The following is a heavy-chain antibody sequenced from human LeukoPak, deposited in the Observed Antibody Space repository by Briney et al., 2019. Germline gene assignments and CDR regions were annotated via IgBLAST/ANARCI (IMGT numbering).Heavy chain of an antibody. CDR3: ASTPEYSSSASVDY. D-gene: IGHD6-6*01. J-gene: IGHJ4*02. V-gene: IGHV1-69*13. CDR1: GGTFSSYA. Sequence: SVKVSCKASGGTFSSYAISWVRQAPGQGLEWMGGIIPIFGTANYAQKFQGRVTITADESTSAAYMELSSLRSEDTAVYYCASTPEYSSSASVDYWGQGALVTVSS. CDR2: IIPIFGTA.